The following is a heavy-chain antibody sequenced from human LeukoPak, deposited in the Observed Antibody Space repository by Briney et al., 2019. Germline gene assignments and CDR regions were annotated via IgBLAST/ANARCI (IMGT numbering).Heavy chain of an antibody. CDR1: GGTFSSYA. CDR3: ARVTTVTTGLGNDY. J-gene: IGHJ4*02. D-gene: IGHD4-17*01. CDR2: IIPIFGTA. V-gene: IGHV1-69*13. Sequence: ASVKVSCKASGGTFSSYAISWVRQAPGQGLEWMGGIIPIFGTANYAQKFQGRVTITADESTSTAYMELSSLRSEDTAVYYCARVTTVTTGLGNDYWGQGTLVTVSS.